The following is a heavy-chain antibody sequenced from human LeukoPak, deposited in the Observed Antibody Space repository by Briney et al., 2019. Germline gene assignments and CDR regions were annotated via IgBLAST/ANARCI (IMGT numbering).Heavy chain of an antibody. CDR2: IYYSGST. D-gene: IGHD2-15*01. CDR1: GGSMSSYS. CDR3: ARGLLLGYCSGGSCYDGIKNYYFDY. V-gene: IGHV4-59*01. Sequence: SETLSLTCTVSGGSMSSYSWSWIRQPPGKGLEWIANIYYSGSTNYNPSLKSRVTISVGTSKNQFSLKLSSVTAADTAVYYCARGLLLGYCSGGSCYDGIKNYYFDYWGQGTLVTVSS. J-gene: IGHJ4*02.